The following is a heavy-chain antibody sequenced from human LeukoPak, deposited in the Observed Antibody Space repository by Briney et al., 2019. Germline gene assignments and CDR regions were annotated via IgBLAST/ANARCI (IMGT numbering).Heavy chain of an antibody. V-gene: IGHV3-21*01. J-gene: IGHJ4*02. CDR1: GFTFSTYS. D-gene: IGHD1-7*01. CDR3: ARDISGTTNY. CDR2: ISSGSTYI. Sequence: GGSLRLSCAASGFTFSTYSMNWVRQAPGKGLEWVSSISSGSTYIYYADSVKGRFTISRDNAKNSLFLQMNSLRAEDTAVYYCARDISGTTNYWGQGTLVTVSS.